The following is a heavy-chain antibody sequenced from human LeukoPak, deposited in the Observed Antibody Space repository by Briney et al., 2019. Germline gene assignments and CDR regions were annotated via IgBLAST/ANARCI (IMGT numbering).Heavy chain of an antibody. CDR2: NSPNSGGT. CDR1: GYTFTGYY. D-gene: IGHD3-10*01. Sequence: ASVKVSCKASGYTFTGYYIHWVRQAPGQGLDWMGWNSPNSGGTIHAQKFQGRVTMTRDTSISTAYMELSSLRSDDTALYYCAREITMIRGHNPYDYWGQGTLVTVSS. CDR3: AREITMIRGHNPYDY. J-gene: IGHJ4*02. V-gene: IGHV1-2*02.